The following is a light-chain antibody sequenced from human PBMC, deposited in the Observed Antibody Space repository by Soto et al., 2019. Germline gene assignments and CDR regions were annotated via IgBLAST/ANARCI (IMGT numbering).Light chain of an antibody. V-gene: IGKV3-15*01. CDR1: QRVSRNY. Sequence: EIVLTQSPGTLSLSPGERATLSCRASQRVSRNYLAWYQQKPGQAPRLLIYGASTRATGIPARFSGSGSGTEFTLTIGSLQSEDFAVYYCQQYNNWPLLTFGGGTKVDIK. CDR3: QQYNNWPLLT. J-gene: IGKJ4*01. CDR2: GAS.